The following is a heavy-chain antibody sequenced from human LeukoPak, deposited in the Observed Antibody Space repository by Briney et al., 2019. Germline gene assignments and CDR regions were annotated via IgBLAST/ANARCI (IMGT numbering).Heavy chain of an antibody. V-gene: IGHV4-4*07. CDR3: ARVVRGVIRPENYYYYMDV. CDR2: IYTSGST. J-gene: IGHJ6*03. CDR1: GGSISSYY. Sequence: SETLSLTCTVSGGSISSYYWSWIRQPAGKGLEWIGRIYTSGSTYYNPSLKSRVTISVDTSKNQFSLKLSSVTAADTAVYYCARVVRGVIRPENYYYYMDVWGKGTTVTVSS. D-gene: IGHD3-10*01.